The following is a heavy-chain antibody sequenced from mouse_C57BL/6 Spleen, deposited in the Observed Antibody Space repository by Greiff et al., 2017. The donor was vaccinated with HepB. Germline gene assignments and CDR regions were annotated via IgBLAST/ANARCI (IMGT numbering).Heavy chain of an antibody. J-gene: IGHJ1*03. CDR3: AKEDYYYGSSYFDV. CDR1: GFSLTSYG. D-gene: IGHD1-1*01. V-gene: IGHV2-5*01. Sequence: QVQLQQSGPGLVQPSQSLSITCTVSGFSLTSYGVHWVRQSPGKGLEWLGVIWRGGSTDYNAAFMSRLSITKDNSKSQVFFKMNSLQADDTAIYYCAKEDYYYGSSYFDVWGTGTTVTVSS. CDR2: IWRGGST.